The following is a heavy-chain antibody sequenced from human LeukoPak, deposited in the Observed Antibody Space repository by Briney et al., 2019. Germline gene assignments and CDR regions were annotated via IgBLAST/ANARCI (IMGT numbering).Heavy chain of an antibody. J-gene: IGHJ4*02. D-gene: IGHD6-19*01. Sequence: KSLETLSLTCTVSGGSISSGGYYWSWIRQHPGKGLEWIGYIYYSGSTYYNPSLKSRVTISVDTSKNQFSLKLSSVTAADTAVHYCARLPIAVADDIDYWGQGTLVTVSS. CDR2: IYYSGST. CDR3: ARLPIAVADDIDY. CDR1: GGSISSGGYY. V-gene: IGHV4-31*03.